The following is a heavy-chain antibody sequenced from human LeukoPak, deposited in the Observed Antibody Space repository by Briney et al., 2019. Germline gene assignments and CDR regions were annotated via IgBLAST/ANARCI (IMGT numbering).Heavy chain of an antibody. J-gene: IGHJ4*02. D-gene: IGHD1-26*01. CDR2: INPNSGGT. Sequence: ASVKVSCKASGYTFTGYYMHWVRQAPGQGVEWMGWINPNSGGTNYAQKFQGRVTMTRDTSISTAYMELSRLRSDDTAVYYCATLVGATTFSDYWGQGTLVTVSS. CDR1: GYTFTGYY. CDR3: ATLVGATTFSDY. V-gene: IGHV1-2*02.